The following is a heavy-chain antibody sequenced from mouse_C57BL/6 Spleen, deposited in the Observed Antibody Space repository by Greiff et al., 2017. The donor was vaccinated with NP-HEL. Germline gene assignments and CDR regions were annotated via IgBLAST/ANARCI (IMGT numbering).Heavy chain of an antibody. CDR1: GFTFSDYY. V-gene: IGHV5-16*01. J-gene: IGHJ2*01. CDR2: INYDGSST. D-gene: IGHD1-1*01. CDR3: ARDRYYYGSSYGFDY. Sequence: EVQLVESEGGLVQPGSSMKLSCTASGFTFSDYYMAWVRQVPEKGLEWVANINYDGSSTYYLDSLKSRFIISRDNAKNILYLQMSSLKSEDTATYYWARDRYYYGSSYGFDYWGQGTTLTVSS.